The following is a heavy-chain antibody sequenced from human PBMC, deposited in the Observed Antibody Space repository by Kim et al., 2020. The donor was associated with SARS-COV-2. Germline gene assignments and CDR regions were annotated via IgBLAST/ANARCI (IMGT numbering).Heavy chain of an antibody. CDR3: ERVPVGSSSWYYFDY. D-gene: IGHD6-13*01. J-gene: IGHJ4*01. V-gene: IGHV3-11*05. CDR1: GFTFSDYY. CDR2: ISSSGTYT. Sequence: GGSLRLSCSAAGFTFSDYYMSWIRQAPGKGLEWISYISSSGTYTQYADSLKGRFTISRDNAKDSFYLQVKGLRADDAAMYYCERVPVGSSSWYYFDYWG.